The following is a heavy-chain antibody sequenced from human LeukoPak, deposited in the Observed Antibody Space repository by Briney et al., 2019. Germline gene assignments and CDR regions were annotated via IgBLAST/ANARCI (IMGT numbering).Heavy chain of an antibody. V-gene: IGHV4-34*01. Sequence: KPSETLSLTCVVYGGSFSGYYWSWIRQPPGKGLEWIGEINHSGTTNYNASLNSRVTISVDTPKNHFSLNLSSLTAADTAVYYCARLRGAAGMDVWGQGTTVSVSS. CDR1: GGSFSGYY. J-gene: IGHJ6*02. CDR3: ARLRGAAGMDV. CDR2: INHSGTT. D-gene: IGHD6-25*01.